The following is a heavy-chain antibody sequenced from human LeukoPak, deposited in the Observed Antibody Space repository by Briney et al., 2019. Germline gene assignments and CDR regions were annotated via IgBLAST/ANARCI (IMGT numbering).Heavy chain of an antibody. J-gene: IGHJ4*02. CDR3: ARDAYSSTWFIHLGGY. CDR1: GFTFSSYS. V-gene: IGHV3-48*04. CDR2: ISSSSSTI. Sequence: GGSLRLSCAASGFTFSSYSMNWVRQAPGKGLEWVSYISSSSSTIYYADSVKGRFTISRDNAKNSLYLQMNSLRAEDTAVYYCARDAYSSTWFIHLGGYWGQGTLVTVSS. D-gene: IGHD6-13*01.